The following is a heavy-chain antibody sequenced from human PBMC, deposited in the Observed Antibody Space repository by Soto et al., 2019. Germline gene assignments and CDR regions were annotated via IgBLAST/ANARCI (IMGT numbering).Heavy chain of an antibody. J-gene: IGHJ6*02. D-gene: IGHD5-18*01. CDR2: ISYDGSNK. CDR3: ARGLSGYSYGYFIYYGMAV. Sequence: QVQLVESGGGVVQPGRSLRLSCAASGFTFSSYAMHWVRQAPGKGLEWVAVISYDGSNKYYADSVKGRFTISRDNSKNTLYLQMNRPGADDTAVYYCARGLSGYSYGYFIYYGMAVWGQGTTVTVSS. CDR1: GFTFSSYA. V-gene: IGHV3-30-3*01.